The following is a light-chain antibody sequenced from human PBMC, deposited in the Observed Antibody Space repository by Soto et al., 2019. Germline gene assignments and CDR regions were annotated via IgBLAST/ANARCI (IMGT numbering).Light chain of an antibody. J-gene: IGLJ2*01. CDR1: SSDVGGYNY. V-gene: IGLV2-14*01. Sequence: QSALTQPASVSGSPGQSITISCSGTSSDVGGYNYVSWYQQHPGKAPKLMMYEVSNRPSGVSDRFSGSKSGNTASLTISVLQDEDEADYFCSSYTSSTPLIFGGGTKVTVL. CDR3: SSYTSSTPLI. CDR2: EVS.